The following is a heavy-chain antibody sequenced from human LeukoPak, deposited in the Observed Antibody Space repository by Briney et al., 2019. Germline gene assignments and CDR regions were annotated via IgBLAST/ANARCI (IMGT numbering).Heavy chain of an antibody. CDR2: INHSGST. D-gene: IGHD2-15*01. CDR3: ARVQYCSGGSCHNLRLFDQ. Sequence: SETLSLTCAVYGGSFSGYYWSWIRQPPGKGLEWIGEINHSGSTNYNPSLKSRVTISVDTSKNQFSLNLRSVTAVDTAVYYCARVQYCSGGSCHNLRLFDQWGQGTLVTVSS. V-gene: IGHV4-34*01. CDR1: GGSFSGYY. J-gene: IGHJ4*02.